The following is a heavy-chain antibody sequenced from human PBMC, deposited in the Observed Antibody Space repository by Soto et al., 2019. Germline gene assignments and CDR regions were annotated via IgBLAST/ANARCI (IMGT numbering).Heavy chain of an antibody. V-gene: IGHV3-23*01. CDR2: ISGSGGST. D-gene: IGHD3-3*01. CDR3: AKENLGRGGAFYDFWSGYYSFFDY. Sequence: GGSLRLSCAASGFTFSSYAMSWVRQAPGKGLEWVSAISGSGGSTYYADSVKGRFTISRDNSKNTLYLQMNSLRAEDTAVYYCAKENLGRGGAFYDFWSGYYSFFDYWGQGTLVTVSS. J-gene: IGHJ4*02. CDR1: GFTFSSYA.